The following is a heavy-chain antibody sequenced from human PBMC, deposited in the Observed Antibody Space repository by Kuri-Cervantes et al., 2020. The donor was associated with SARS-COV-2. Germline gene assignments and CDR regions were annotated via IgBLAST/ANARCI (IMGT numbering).Heavy chain of an antibody. V-gene: IGHV1-2*02. D-gene: IGHD1-26*01. J-gene: IGHJ4*02. CDR3: ARARYSGCYLFDY. Sequence: ASVKVSCKASGYTFTGYYMHWVRQAPGQGLEWMGWINPNSGGTNYAQKFQGRVTMTRDTSISTAYMELSRLRSDDTAVYYCARARYSGCYLFDYWGQGTLVTVSS. CDR2: INPNSGGT. CDR1: GYTFTGYY.